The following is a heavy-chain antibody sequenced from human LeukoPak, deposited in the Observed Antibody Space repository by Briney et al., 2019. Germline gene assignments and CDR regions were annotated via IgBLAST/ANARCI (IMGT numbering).Heavy chain of an antibody. D-gene: IGHD3-16*02. Sequence: GGSLRLPCGVSGFTFRNYWMDWVRQAPGRGVEGVAFIRQDGSEKNYVDSVRGRFTISRDNAKNSLYLQMNSLRVEDTAVYYCASRGDLSWFGALRHWSQGTLVTVSS. CDR2: IRQDGSEK. V-gene: IGHV3-7*01. CDR1: GFTFRNYW. J-gene: IGHJ4*02. CDR3: ASRGDLSWFGALRH.